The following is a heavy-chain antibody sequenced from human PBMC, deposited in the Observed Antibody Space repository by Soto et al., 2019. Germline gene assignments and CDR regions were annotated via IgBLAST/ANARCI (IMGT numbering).Heavy chain of an antibody. J-gene: IGHJ5*02. Sequence: PSETLSLTCTVSGGSISSYYWSWIRQPPGKGLEWIGYNYYSGSTNYKHSLKSRVTITVDTSKNQFSLKLSSVTAADTAVYYCVRHGGKYSSSSGKNWFAPWGQGTLVTVSS. CDR1: GGSISSYY. CDR3: VRHGGKYSSSSGKNWFAP. V-gene: IGHV4-59*08. CDR2: NYYSGST. D-gene: IGHD6-6*01.